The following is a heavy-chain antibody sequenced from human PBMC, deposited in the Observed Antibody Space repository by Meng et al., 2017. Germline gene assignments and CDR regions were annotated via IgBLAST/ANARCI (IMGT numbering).Heavy chain of an antibody. CDR1: GFTFTPYW. CDR3: ARDYSGLAVGY. CDR2: INSDASST. D-gene: IGHD2-21*01. V-gene: IGHV3-74*01. Sequence: EVQLVESGGGLVQPGGCLVLSCAASGFTFTPYWMLWVRQAPGKGLVWVARINSDASSTSYADSVKGRFTISRDNAKNTLYLQMNSLRADDTAVYYCARDYSGLAVGYWGQGTLVTVSS. J-gene: IGHJ4*02.